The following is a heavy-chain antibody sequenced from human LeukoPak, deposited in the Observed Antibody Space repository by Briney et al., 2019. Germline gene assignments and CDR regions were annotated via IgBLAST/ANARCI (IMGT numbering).Heavy chain of an antibody. CDR1: AGSIRNGDYY. CDR3: ARQLPPAAADTTGYFDY. D-gene: IGHD6-25*01. CDR2: IFYGEST. Sequence: SETLSLTCSVSAGSIRNGDYYWGWIRQAPGKGLEWIGCIFYGESTHYNPSLKSRATISVDTSKNQFSLKLTSVTAADAAIYYYARQLPPAAADTTGYFDYWGQGTVVTVSS. V-gene: IGHV4-39*01. J-gene: IGHJ4*01.